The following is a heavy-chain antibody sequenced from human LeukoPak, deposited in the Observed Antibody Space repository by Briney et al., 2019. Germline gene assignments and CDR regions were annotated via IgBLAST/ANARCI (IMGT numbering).Heavy chain of an antibody. Sequence: SVKVSCKASGGTFNSYAISWVRQAPGQGLEWMGGIIPIFGTANYAQKFQGRVTITADESTSTAYMELSSLRSEDTAVYHCARYVGDYHYFDYWGQGTLVTVSS. CDR2: IIPIFGTA. J-gene: IGHJ4*02. V-gene: IGHV1-69*13. CDR1: GGTFNSYA. D-gene: IGHD4-17*01. CDR3: ARYVGDYHYFDY.